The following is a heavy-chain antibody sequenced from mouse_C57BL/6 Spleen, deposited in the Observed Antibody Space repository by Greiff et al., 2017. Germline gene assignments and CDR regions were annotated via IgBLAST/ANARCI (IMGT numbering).Heavy chain of an antibody. D-gene: IGHD2-3*01. CDR2: IDPNSGGT. Sequence: QVQLKQPGAELVKPGASVKLSCKASGYTFTSYWMHWVKQRPGRGLEWIGRIDPNSGGTKYNEKFKSKATLTVDKPSSTAYMQLSSLTSEDSAVYYCATSDGYTPYYYAMDYWGQGTSVTVSS. J-gene: IGHJ4*01. V-gene: IGHV1-72*01. CDR1: GYTFTSYW. CDR3: ATSDGYTPYYYAMDY.